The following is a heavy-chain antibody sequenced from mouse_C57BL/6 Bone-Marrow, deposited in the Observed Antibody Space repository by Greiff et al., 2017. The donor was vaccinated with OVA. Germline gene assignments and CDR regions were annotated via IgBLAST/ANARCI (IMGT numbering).Heavy chain of an antibody. CDR1: GYTFTSYW. D-gene: IGHD3-2*02. CDR2: IYPGSGST. CDR3: ARSQATYYYAMDY. J-gene: IGHJ4*01. Sequence: QVQLQQPGAELVKPGASVKMSCTASGYTFTSYWITWVKQRPGQGLEWIGDIYPGSGSTNYNEKFKSKAPLTVDTSSSTAYMQLSSLTSEDSAVYYCARSQATYYYAMDYWGQGTSVTDSS. V-gene: IGHV1-55*01.